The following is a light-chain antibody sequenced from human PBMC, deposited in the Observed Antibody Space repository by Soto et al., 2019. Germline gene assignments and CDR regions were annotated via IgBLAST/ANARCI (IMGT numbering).Light chain of an antibody. CDR3: GRWDTSLGVVV. CDR1: RSNLGKNF. CDR2: EDN. V-gene: IGLV1-51*02. J-gene: IGLJ2*01. Sequence: QSVLTQPPSVSAAPGQKVTISCSGSRSNLGKNFVSWYQHLPGAAPQLLIYEDNKRPSGIADRLSGSKSGTAATLGITGLLTGDEADYYCGRWDTSLGVVVFGGGTKVTVL.